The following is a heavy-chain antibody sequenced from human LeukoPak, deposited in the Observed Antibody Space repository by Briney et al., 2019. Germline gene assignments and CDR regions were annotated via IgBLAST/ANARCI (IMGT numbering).Heavy chain of an antibody. CDR1: GGSISSYY. CDR3: ARLVDSSGYYSLPPQYFDY. D-gene: IGHD3-22*01. Sequence: SETLSLTCTGSGGSISSYYWSWIRQPPGKGLEWIGYIYTSGSTNYNPSLKSRVTISVDTSKNQFSLKLSSVTAADTAVYYCARLVDSSGYYSLPPQYFDYWGQGTLVTVSS. J-gene: IGHJ4*02. V-gene: IGHV4-4*09. CDR2: IYTSGST.